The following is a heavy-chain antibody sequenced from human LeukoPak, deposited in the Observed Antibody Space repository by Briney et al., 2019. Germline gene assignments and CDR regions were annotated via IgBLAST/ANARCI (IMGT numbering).Heavy chain of an antibody. Sequence: GASVKVSCTASGYTFTGYYMHWVRQAPGQGLEWMGWINPNSGGTNYAQKFQGRVTMTRDTSISTAYMELSRLRSDDTAVYYCARESAILYYDSSGYSSYWGQGTLVTVSS. CDR1: GYTFTGYY. D-gene: IGHD3-22*01. V-gene: IGHV1-2*02. CDR3: ARESAILYYDSSGYSSY. CDR2: INPNSGGT. J-gene: IGHJ4*02.